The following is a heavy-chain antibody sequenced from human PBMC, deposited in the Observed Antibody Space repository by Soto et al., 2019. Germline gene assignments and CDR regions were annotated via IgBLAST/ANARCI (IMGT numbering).Heavy chain of an antibody. J-gene: IGHJ3*02. CDR1: GFTFSSYA. Sequence: EVQLLESGGGLVQPGGSLRLSCAASGFTFSSYAMSWVRQAPGKGLEWVSAISGSGGSTYYADSVKGRFTISRDNSKNTLYLQMNSLRAENTAVYYCAKDLTPYYDFWIGYYHDAFDIWGQGTMVTVSS. D-gene: IGHD3-3*01. CDR3: AKDLTPYYDFWIGYYHDAFDI. V-gene: IGHV3-23*01. CDR2: ISGSGGST.